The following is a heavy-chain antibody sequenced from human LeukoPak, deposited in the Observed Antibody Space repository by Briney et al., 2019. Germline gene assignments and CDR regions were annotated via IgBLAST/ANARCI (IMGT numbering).Heavy chain of an antibody. Sequence: SETLSLTCTVSGGSISSSSYYWGWIRQPPGKGLEWIGSIYYSGSTYYNPSLKSRVTISVDTSKNQFSLKLSSVTAADTAVYYCASNLEQLVADYYYYYMDVWGKGTTVTVSS. D-gene: IGHD6-6*01. V-gene: IGHV4-39*07. CDR1: GGSISSSSYY. CDR2: IYYSGST. CDR3: ASNLEQLVADYYYYYMDV. J-gene: IGHJ6*03.